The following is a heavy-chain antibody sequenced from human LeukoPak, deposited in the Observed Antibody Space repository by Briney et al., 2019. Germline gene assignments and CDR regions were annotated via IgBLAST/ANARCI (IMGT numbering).Heavy chain of an antibody. CDR1: GFTLSSYA. CDR3: VMAISGYDPQRFDY. Sequence: GGSLRLSCSASGFTLSSYAMHWVRQAPGKGLKYVSAISSNGGSTFYADSVRGRFTISRDNSKNTLYLQMSSLRPEDTAVYYCVMAISGYDPQRFDYWGQGTLVTVSS. D-gene: IGHD5-12*01. J-gene: IGHJ4*02. CDR2: ISSNGGST. V-gene: IGHV3-64D*09.